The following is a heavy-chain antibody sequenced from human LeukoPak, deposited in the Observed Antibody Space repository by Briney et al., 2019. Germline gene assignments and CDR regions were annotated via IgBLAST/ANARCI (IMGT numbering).Heavy chain of an antibody. CDR3: GKGPRRCTGCDGFDI. J-gene: IGHJ3*02. CDR2: ISWDDNIE. CDR1: GFTFDDYS. D-gene: IGHD1-14*01. V-gene: IGHV3-43*01. Sequence: GGSLRLSCAASGFTFDDYSMHWVRQVPGKGLEWVSIISWDDNIEYYADSVKGRFTISRDNSKTSLYLQMNSLRTEDTALYYCGKGPRRCTGCDGFDILGQGTMVTVSS.